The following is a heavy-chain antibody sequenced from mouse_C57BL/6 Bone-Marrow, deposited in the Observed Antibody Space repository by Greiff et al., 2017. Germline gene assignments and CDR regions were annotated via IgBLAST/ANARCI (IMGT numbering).Heavy chain of an antibody. CDR1: GYTFTSYW. D-gene: IGHD2-3*01. V-gene: IGHV1-7*01. CDR2: INPSSGYT. J-gene: IGHJ3*01. CDR3: ARGIYDGFLWFAY. Sequence: VQRVESGAELAKPGASVKLSCKASGYTFTSYWMHWVKQRPGQGLEWIGYINPSSGYTKYNQKFKDKATLTADKSSSTAYMQLSSLTYEDSAVYYCARGIYDGFLWFAYWGQGTLVTVSA.